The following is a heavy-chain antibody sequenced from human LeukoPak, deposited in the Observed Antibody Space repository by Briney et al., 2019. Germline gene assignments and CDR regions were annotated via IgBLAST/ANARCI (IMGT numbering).Heavy chain of an antibody. J-gene: IGHJ3*02. CDR2: IYDSGST. V-gene: IGHV4-59*08. CDR3: AKTVTVTTSAFDI. D-gene: IGHD4-17*01. CDR1: GGSINSYY. Sequence: SETLSLTCTVSGGSINSYYWSWIRQPPGKGLEWIGYIYDSGSTNYNPSLKSRVTISVDTSKNQFSLKLSSVTAADTAVYYCAKTVTVTTSAFDIWGQGTMVTVSS.